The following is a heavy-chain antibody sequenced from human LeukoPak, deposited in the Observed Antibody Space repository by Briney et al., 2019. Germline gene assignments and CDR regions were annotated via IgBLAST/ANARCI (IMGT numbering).Heavy chain of an antibody. V-gene: IGHV4-39*01. CDR2: IYYSGIA. CDR3: ARHGPAWDWFDP. J-gene: IGHJ5*02. Sequence: SETLSLTCTVSSGSISSTSYYWGWIRQPPGKGLEWIGSIYYSGIAYYNPSLKSRLTISVDTSKNQFSLKLNSVTAPGTAVYYCARHGPAWDWFDPWGQGSLVTVSS. CDR1: SGSISSTSYY.